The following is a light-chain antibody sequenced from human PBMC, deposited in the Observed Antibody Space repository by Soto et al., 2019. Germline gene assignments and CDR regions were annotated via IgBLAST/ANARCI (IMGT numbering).Light chain of an antibody. CDR2: DAS. J-gene: IGKJ5*01. V-gene: IGKV3-11*01. CDR3: QERVDWPSIT. CDR1: QSVANY. Sequence: IVSTQSPATLSLSPGERVTLSCRASQSVANYLAWYQQKPGQAPRLLIYDASNRATGIPARFSGGVSGTDYTLTISSLEPEDFAVYYCQERVDWPSITFGQGTRLRL.